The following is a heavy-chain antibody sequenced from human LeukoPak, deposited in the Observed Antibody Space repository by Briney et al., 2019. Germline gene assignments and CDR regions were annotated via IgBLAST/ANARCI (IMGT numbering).Heavy chain of an antibody. CDR1: GYTFTGYY. V-gene: IGHV1-2*02. CDR3: ARAGGQWLLPVVYRWFDY. J-gene: IGHJ4*02. D-gene: IGHD6-19*01. CDR2: INPNSGGT. Sequence: ASVKVSCKASGYTFTGYYMHWVRQAPGQGLEWMGWINPNSGGTNYAQKFQGRVTMTRDTSISTAYMELSRLRSDDTAVYYCARAGGQWLLPVVYRWFDYWGQGTLLTVYS.